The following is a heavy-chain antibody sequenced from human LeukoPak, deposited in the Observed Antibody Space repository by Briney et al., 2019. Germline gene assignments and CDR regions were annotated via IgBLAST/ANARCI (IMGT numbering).Heavy chain of an antibody. CDR2: INHSGST. D-gene: IGHD3-10*01. J-gene: IGHJ4*02. CDR3: ARRYYGSGSSIDY. V-gene: IGHV4-34*01. Sequence: SETLSLTCAVYGGSFSGYYWSWIRQSPGKGLEWIGEINHSGSTNYNPSLKSRVTISVDTSKNQFSLKLSSVTAADTAVYYCARRYYGSGSSIDYWGQGTLVTVSS. CDR1: GGSFSGYY.